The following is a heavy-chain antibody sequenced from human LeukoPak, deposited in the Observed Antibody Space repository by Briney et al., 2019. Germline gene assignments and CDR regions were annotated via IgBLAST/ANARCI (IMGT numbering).Heavy chain of an antibody. CDR2: SNPYTGDA. CDR3: ARGKSGFSP. J-gene: IGHJ4*02. V-gene: IGHV1-2*02. Sequence: ASLKGSCKASGYTFTENNIHWVRQAPGHRVECMGLSNPYTGDANYTEKFQGRVTMTTDTSVSTAYMHLGRLRSDDTAVYYCARGKSGFSPWGQGTPVTVSS. D-gene: IGHD3-22*01. CDR1: GYTFTENN.